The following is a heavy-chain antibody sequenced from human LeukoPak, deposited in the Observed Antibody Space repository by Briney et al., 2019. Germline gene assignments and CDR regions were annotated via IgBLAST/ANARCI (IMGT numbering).Heavy chain of an antibody. D-gene: IGHD1-26*01. CDR3: TKSHDVVGNTYFDY. CDR2: ISWDSGGT. V-gene: IGHV3-9*01. Sequence: TGGSLRLSCAASGFTFSSYAMSWVRQAPGRGLEWVSGISWDSGGTGYADSVKGRFTISRDNAKKSLYLHMNSLRPEDAALYYCTKSHDVVGNTYFDYWGQGTLVTVSS. CDR1: GFTFSSYA. J-gene: IGHJ4*02.